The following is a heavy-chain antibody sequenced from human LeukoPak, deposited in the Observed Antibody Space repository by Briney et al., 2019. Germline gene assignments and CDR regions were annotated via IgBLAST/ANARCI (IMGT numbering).Heavy chain of an antibody. CDR2: ISSSSTTR. CDR3: ARDPHIAAAGTIFDY. J-gene: IGHJ4*02. CDR1: GFTFSSCS. Sequence: PGGSLRLSCVVSGFTFSSCSMNWVRQAPGKGLEWVSYISSSSTTRYYADSVKGRFTISRDNAKNSLYLQMNSLRDEDSAVYYCARDPHIAAAGTIFDYWGQRTLVTVSS. D-gene: IGHD6-13*01. V-gene: IGHV3-48*02.